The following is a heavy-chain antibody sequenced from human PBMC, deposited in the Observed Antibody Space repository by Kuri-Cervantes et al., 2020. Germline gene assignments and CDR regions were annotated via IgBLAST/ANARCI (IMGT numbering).Heavy chain of an antibody. CDR3: AHTKIAAAGSYYYYYMDV. CDR1: GFSLSISGMC. CDR2: IDWDDDK. J-gene: IGHJ6*03. V-gene: IGHV2-70*20. D-gene: IGHD6-13*01. Sequence: SGPTLVKPTQTLTLTCTFSGFSLSISGMCVSWVRQPPGKALEWLALIDWDDDKYYSTSLKTRLTISKDTSKNQVVLTMTNMDPVDTATYYCAHTKIAAAGSYYYYYMDVWGKGTTVTVSS.